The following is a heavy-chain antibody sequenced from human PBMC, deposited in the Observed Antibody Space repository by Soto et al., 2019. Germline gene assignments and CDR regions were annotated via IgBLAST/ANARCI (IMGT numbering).Heavy chain of an antibody. Sequence: QVQLQESGPGLVKPSQTLSLTCTVSGGSISSGGYYWSWIRQHPGKGLEWIGYIYYSGSTYYNPSRKSRVTISVDTSKNQCSLKLSSVTAADTAVYYCARDQADSHDAFDIWGQGTMVTVSS. J-gene: IGHJ3*02. V-gene: IGHV4-31*03. CDR3: ARDQADSHDAFDI. CDR2: IYYSGST. CDR1: GGSISSGGYY.